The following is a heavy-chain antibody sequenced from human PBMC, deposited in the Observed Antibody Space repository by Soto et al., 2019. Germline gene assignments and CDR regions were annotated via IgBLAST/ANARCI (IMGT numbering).Heavy chain of an antibody. CDR1: GFTFSSYA. CDR3: AREFVNYGMDV. Sequence: PGGSLRLSCAASGFTFSSYAMHWVRQAPGKGLEWVAVISYDGSNKYYADSVKGRFTISRGNSKNTLYLQMNSLRAEDTAVYYCAREFVNYGMDVWGQGTTVTVSS. J-gene: IGHJ6*02. CDR2: ISYDGSNK. V-gene: IGHV3-30-3*01. D-gene: IGHD2-15*01.